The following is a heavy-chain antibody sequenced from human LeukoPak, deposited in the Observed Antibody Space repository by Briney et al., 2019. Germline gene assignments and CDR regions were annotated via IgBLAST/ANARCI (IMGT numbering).Heavy chain of an antibody. D-gene: IGHD5-24*01. J-gene: IGHJ4*02. CDR3: NMAATGQVAFDC. Sequence: PGGSLRLSCAASGFTFSDYYMSWIRQAPGKGLEWVSYISSSGSTIYYADSVKGRFTISRDNAKNSLYLQMNSLRAEDTAVYYCNMAATGQVAFDCWGQGTLVTVSS. V-gene: IGHV3-11*01. CDR2: ISSSGSTI. CDR1: GFTFSDYY.